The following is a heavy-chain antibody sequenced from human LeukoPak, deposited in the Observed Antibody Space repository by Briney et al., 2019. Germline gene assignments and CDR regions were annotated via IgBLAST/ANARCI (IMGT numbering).Heavy chain of an antibody. Sequence: GGSLRLSCAASGFTFSSYAMSWVRQAPGKGLEWVSTISGSGAGTYYADSVKGRFTISRDNSKNTLYLQMNSLRAGDTAIYYCVKRIQSALAAGYWGQGALVTVSS. V-gene: IGHV3-23*01. J-gene: IGHJ4*02. CDR2: ISGSGAGT. D-gene: IGHD5-18*01. CDR1: GFTFSSYA. CDR3: VKRIQSALAAGY.